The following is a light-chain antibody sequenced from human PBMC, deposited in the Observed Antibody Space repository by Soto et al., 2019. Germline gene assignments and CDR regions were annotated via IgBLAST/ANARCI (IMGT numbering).Light chain of an antibody. CDR2: DVS. J-gene: IGLJ1*01. CDR1: SSDVGDYNY. Sequence: QSVLTQPASVSGSPGQSITISCTGTSSDVGDYNYVSWYQQHPGKAPKLMLYDVSNRPSGISNRFSGSKSGNTASLTISGLQAEDEADYYCSSYTSSSTLFGTETKLTVL. CDR3: SSYTSSSTL. V-gene: IGLV2-14*01.